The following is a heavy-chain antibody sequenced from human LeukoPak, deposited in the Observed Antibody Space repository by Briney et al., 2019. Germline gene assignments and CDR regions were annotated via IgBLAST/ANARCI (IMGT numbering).Heavy chain of an antibody. D-gene: IGHD6-19*01. CDR2: IYYSGSP. CDR1: GGSISSYY. J-gene: IGHJ4*02. Sequence: SETLSLTCTVSGGSISSYYGSWIRQPPGKGLEWIGYIYYSGSPNYNPSLKSRVTISVDTSKNQFSLKLSSVTAADTAVYYCARGEGYSSGWYLYYFDYWGQGTLVTVSS. CDR3: ARGEGYSSGWYLYYFDY. V-gene: IGHV4-59*01.